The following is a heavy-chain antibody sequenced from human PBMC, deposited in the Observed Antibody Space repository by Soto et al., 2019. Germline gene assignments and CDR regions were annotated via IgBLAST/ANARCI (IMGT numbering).Heavy chain of an antibody. CDR1: GYTFISYD. CDR2: MNPSNGNA. CDR3: ARRKERSGHKCFDC. D-gene: IGHD6-25*01. J-gene: IGHJ4*02. V-gene: IGHV1-8*01. Sequence: ASVKVSCKASGYTFISYDINWVRQATGQGLEWMGWMNPSNGNAGYAQKFQGRLTMTRNTSISTAYMELSSLRSDDTAVYFCARRKERSGHKCFDCWGQRNLVTV.